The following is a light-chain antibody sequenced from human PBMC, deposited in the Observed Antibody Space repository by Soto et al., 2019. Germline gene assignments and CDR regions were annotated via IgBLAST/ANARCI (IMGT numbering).Light chain of an antibody. Sequence: QSALTQPPSASGSPGQSVTISCTGTSSDVGGYNYASWYQQHPGKAPKLMIYEVSKRRSGVPDRFSGSKSGNTASLTVSGLQAEDEADYYCSSYAGSNNLGVFGTGTKVTVL. CDR3: SSYAGSNNLGV. V-gene: IGLV2-8*01. CDR1: SSDVGGYNY. CDR2: EVS. J-gene: IGLJ1*01.